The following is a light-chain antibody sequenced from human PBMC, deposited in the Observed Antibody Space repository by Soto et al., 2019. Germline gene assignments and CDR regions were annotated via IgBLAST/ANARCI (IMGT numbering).Light chain of an antibody. CDR2: DAS. CDR1: QSINRH. V-gene: IGKV3-11*01. CDR3: QQRSNWPTVT. J-gene: IGKJ4*01. Sequence: EIVLTQSPATLSLSPGERATLSCRASQSINRHLAWYRQKPGQAPRLLIYDASNRATGIPARFSGSGSGTDFTLTISSLEPEDFGVYYCQQRSNWPTVTFGGGTKVESK.